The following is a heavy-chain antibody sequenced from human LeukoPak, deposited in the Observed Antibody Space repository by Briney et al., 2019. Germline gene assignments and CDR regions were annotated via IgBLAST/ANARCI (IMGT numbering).Heavy chain of an antibody. J-gene: IGHJ6*03. CDR1: GGSISSYY. Sequence: SETLSLTCTVSGGSISSYYWSWIRQPPGKGLEWIGYIYYSGSTNYNPSLNSRVTISVDTSKNQFSLNLSSVTAADTAVYCCARAGWFAGLYYYYYMDVWGKGTTVTVSS. CDR3: ARAGWFAGLYYYYYMDV. CDR2: IYYSGST. V-gene: IGHV4-59*01. D-gene: IGHD3-10*01.